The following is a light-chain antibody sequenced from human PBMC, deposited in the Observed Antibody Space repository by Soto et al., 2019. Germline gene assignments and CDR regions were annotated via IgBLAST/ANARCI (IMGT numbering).Light chain of an antibody. V-gene: IGLV2-14*01. CDR1: SSDVGGYNY. Sequence: QSVLTQPASVSGSPGQSITISCTGTSSDVGGYNYVSWYQQHPGKAPKLMIYDVSNRPSGVSNRFYGSKSGNTASLTISGLQAEDEADYYCSSYTSSSTLDVVFGGGTKLTVL. CDR3: SSYTSSSTLDVV. CDR2: DVS. J-gene: IGLJ2*01.